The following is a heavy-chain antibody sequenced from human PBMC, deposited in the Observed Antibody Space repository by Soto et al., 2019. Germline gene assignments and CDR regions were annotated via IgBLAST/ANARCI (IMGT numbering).Heavy chain of an antibody. Sequence: QVPLVQSGAEVKKPGASVKVSCKASGYTFTSYGISWVRQAPGQGLEWMGWISAYNGNTNYAQKLQGRVTMTTDTSTSTDYMELRSLRSDDTAVYYCVSVLYSSGWYWDYWGQETLVTVSS. J-gene: IGHJ4*02. V-gene: IGHV1-18*01. CDR3: VSVLYSSGWYWDY. CDR2: ISAYNGNT. D-gene: IGHD6-19*01. CDR1: GYTFTSYG.